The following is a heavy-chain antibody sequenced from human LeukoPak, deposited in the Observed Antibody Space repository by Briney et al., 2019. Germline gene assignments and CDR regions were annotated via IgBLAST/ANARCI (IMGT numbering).Heavy chain of an antibody. J-gene: IGHJ4*02. Sequence: GASVKVSCKASGYNFTIYGISWVRQAPGQGLEWMGWFSVYNGNTKYAQKLQGRVTMTTDTSTTTAYMELRSLRSDDTAVYYCARDRSIVAADHFDYWGQETLVTLPS. D-gene: IGHD6-13*01. V-gene: IGHV1-18*04. CDR2: FSVYNGNT. CDR3: ARDRSIVAADHFDY. CDR1: GYNFTIYG.